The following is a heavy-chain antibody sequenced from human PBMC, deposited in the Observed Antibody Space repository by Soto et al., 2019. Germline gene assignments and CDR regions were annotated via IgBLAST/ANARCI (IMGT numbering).Heavy chain of an antibody. J-gene: IGHJ4*02. V-gene: IGHV1-3*01. D-gene: IGHD2-15*01. Sequence: QVQLVQSGAEVKKPGASVKVSCKASGYTFTSYAMHWVRQAPGQRLEWMGWINAGNGNTKYSQKFQGRVTITRDTSASTAYMERTSLRSEDTAVYYCARDLGGWPDDWGQGTLVTVSS. CDR1: GYTFTSYA. CDR3: ARDLGGWPDD. CDR2: INAGNGNT.